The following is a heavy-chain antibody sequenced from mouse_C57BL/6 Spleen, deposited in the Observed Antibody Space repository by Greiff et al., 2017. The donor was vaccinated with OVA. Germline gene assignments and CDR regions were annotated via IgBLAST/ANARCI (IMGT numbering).Heavy chain of an antibody. D-gene: IGHD1-1*01. CDR3: ARRGYYGSSPDFDV. CDR1: GYTFTSYG. V-gene: IGHV1-81*01. Sequence: VQLKQSGAELARPGASVKLSCKASGYTFTSYGISWVKQRTGQGLEWIGEIYPRSGNTYYNEKFKGKATLTADKSSSTAYMELRSLTSEDSAVYFCARRGYYGSSPDFDVWGTGTTVTVSS. J-gene: IGHJ1*03. CDR2: IYPRSGNT.